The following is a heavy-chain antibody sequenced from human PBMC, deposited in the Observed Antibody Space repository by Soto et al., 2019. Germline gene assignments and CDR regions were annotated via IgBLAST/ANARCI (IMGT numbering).Heavy chain of an antibody. CDR1: GFTFSNYG. Sequence: QVQLVESGGTVVQPGTSLRLSCVASGFTFSNYGMHWARQAPGKGLEWVAYLQYDGTYIHYSDSVQGRFTISRDHSRNTLYLQMNSLRAEDTALYYCARNPRPTYGDYADYWGQGTLVTVSS. V-gene: IGHV3-33*05. CDR2: LQYDGTYI. J-gene: IGHJ4*02. D-gene: IGHD4-17*01. CDR3: ARNPRPTYGDYADY.